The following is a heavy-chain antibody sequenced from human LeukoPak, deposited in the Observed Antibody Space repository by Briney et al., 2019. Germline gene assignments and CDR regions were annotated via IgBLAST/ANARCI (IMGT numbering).Heavy chain of an antibody. Sequence: AGGSLRLSCAASGFTFGSYAMYWVRQAPGKGLEWVSGISGSGGSTFYADSVKGRFTISRDNSVNTVYLQMNSLRADDTAVYYCAKTTAGYSCCGHPGWSVDYGSQRTLVSVS. V-gene: IGHV3-23*01. CDR3: AKTTAGYSCCGHPGWSVDY. CDR1: GFTFGSYA. CDR2: ISGSGGST. D-gene: IGHD6-13*01. J-gene: IGHJ4*02.